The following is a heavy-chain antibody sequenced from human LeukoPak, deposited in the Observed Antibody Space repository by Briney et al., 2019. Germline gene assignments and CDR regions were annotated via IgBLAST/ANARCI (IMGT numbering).Heavy chain of an antibody. D-gene: IGHD5-12*01. Sequence: ASVKVSCKASGYTFTSYGISWVRQAPGQGLEWMGWINTNTGNPTYAQGFTGRFFFSLDISVSTAYLQISSLKAEDTAVYYCARMRGNGYDFDYWGQGTLVTVSS. J-gene: IGHJ4*02. CDR1: GYTFTSYG. V-gene: IGHV7-4-1*02. CDR2: INTNTGNP. CDR3: ARMRGNGYDFDY.